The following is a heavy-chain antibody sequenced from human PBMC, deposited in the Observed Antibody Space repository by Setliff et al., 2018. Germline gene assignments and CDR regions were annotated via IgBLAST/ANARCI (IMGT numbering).Heavy chain of an antibody. CDR1: GFTFSRYW. CDR3: ARGRFYSDNPWVPPNSFDV. Sequence: GGSLRLSCAASGFTFSRYWMSWVRQXXQKXXXXXXXXXXXXXXXXXXXXLKERFXXSRDNAKNSLYLQMDSLRAEDTAVYYCARGRFYSDNPWVPPNSFDVWGQGTMVTVSS. CDR2: XXXXXXXX. J-gene: IGHJ3*01. V-gene: IGHV3-7*01. D-gene: IGHD3-22*01.